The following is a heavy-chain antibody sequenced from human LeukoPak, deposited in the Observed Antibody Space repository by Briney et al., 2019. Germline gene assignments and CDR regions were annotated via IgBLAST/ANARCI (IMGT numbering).Heavy chain of an antibody. CDR3: ARGLAVAGWRFDY. J-gene: IGHJ4*02. CDR2: MSKSGTT. Sequence: SETLSLTCTVSGDSISSGFFYWGWLRQPPGKGLEWIGSMSKSGTTYYNPSLKGRVTISVDTSKNQFSLKLSSVTAADTAVYYCARGLAVAGWRFDYWGQGTLVTVSS. CDR1: GDSISSGFFY. V-gene: IGHV4-39*07. D-gene: IGHD6-19*01.